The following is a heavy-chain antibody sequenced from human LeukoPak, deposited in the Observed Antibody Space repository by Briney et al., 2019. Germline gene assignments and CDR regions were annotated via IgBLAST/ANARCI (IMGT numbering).Heavy chain of an antibody. CDR1: GGSISSSSYY. J-gene: IGHJ6*03. CDR3: ARIWNYYYMDV. V-gene: IGHV4-39*07. D-gene: IGHD3-3*01. Sequence: PSETLSLTCTVSGGSISSSSYYWGWIRQPPGKGLEWIGSIYYSGSTYYNPSLKSRVTISVDTSKNQFSLKLSSVTAADTAVYYCARIWNYYYMDVWGKGTTVTVSS. CDR2: IYYSGST.